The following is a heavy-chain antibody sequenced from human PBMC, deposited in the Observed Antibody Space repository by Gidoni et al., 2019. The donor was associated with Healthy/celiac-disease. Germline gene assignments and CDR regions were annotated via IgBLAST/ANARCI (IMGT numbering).Heavy chain of an antibody. CDR3: TRDFPGEAPRDYGGNADY. CDR2: IRSKAYGGTT. Sequence: VQLVESGGGLVQPGRSLRLSCPASGFTSGDYAMSWFRQAPGKGLEWVGFIRSKAYGGTTEYAASVKGRFTISRDDSKSIAYLQMNSLKTEDTAVYYCTRDFPGEAPRDYGGNADYWGQGTLVTVSS. CDR1: GFTSGDYA. J-gene: IGHJ4*02. D-gene: IGHD4-17*01. V-gene: IGHV3-49*03.